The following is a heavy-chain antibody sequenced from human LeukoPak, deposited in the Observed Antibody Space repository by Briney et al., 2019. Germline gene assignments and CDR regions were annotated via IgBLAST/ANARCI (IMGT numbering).Heavy chain of an antibody. Sequence: SETLSLTCTVSGGSISSSSYYWGWIRQPPGKGLEWIGSIYYSGSTYYNPSLKSRVTISVDTSKNQFSLTLSSVTAADTAVYYCARNGDAFDIWGQGTMVTVSS. D-gene: IGHD1-1*01. CDR1: GGSISSSSYY. CDR2: IYYSGST. J-gene: IGHJ3*02. CDR3: ARNGDAFDI. V-gene: IGHV4-39*01.